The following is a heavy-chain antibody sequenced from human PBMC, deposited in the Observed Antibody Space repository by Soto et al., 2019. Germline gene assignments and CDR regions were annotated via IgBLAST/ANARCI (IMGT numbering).Heavy chain of an antibody. Sequence: QPPGKVLEWIGIINYSGSTYENPSLKSRATISVDTSKNQFSLKLSSVTAADTAVYYCARLGSSSWYLGYWGQGTLVTV. V-gene: IGHV4-39*01. D-gene: IGHD6-13*01. J-gene: IGHJ4*02. CDR3: ARLGSSSWYLGY. CDR2: INYSGST.